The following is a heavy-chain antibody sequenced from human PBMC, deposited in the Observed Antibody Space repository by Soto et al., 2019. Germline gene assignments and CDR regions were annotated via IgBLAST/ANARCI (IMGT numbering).Heavy chain of an antibody. CDR2: MNPISGNA. Sequence: QVQLVQSGAEVKKPGASVKVSCKASGYTFTSYDINWVRQATGQGLEWMGWMNPISGNAGYAQRFQGRVTMTWNTSISTAYMDLSSLRSEDTAVYYCARSQRRTSAAGAGDYWGQGTLVTVSS. CDR3: ARSQRRTSAAGAGDY. D-gene: IGHD6-13*01. J-gene: IGHJ4*02. V-gene: IGHV1-8*01. CDR1: GYTFTSYD.